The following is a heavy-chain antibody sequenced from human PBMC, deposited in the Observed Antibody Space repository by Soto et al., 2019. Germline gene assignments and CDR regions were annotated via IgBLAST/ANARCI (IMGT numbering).Heavy chain of an antibody. J-gene: IGHJ6*02. CDR3: ARVRIFAGDYYYGMDV. V-gene: IGHV1-69*06. CDR1: GGTFSSYA. CDR2: IIPIFGTA. D-gene: IGHD3-3*01. Sequence: QVQLVQSGAEVKKPGSSVKVSCKASGGTFSSYAISWVRQAPGQGLEWMGGIIPIFGTANYAQKFQGRVTITADKPTSTAYMELSSLRSEDTAVYYCARVRIFAGDYYYGMDVWGQGTTVTVSS.